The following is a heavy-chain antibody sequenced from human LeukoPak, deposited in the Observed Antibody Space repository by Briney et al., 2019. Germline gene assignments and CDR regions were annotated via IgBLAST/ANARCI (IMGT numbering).Heavy chain of an antibody. CDR1: GGTFSSYA. V-gene: IGHV1-69*05. CDR2: IIPIFGTA. D-gene: IGHD3-10*01. Sequence: SVKVSCKASGGTFSSYAISWVRQAPGQGLEWMGGIIPIFGTANYAQKFQGRVTMTRDTSISTAYMELSRLRSDDTAVYYCARQYGSGSYYLPLYYMDVWGKGTTLTVSS. CDR3: ARQYGSGSYYLPLYYMDV. J-gene: IGHJ6*03.